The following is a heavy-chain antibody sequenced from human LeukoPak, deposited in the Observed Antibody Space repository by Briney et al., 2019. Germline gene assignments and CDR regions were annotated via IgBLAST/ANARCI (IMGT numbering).Heavy chain of an antibody. CDR2: IYSGGST. D-gene: IGHD3-22*01. J-gene: IGHJ3*02. CDR3: AKDGATYYYDSSGYPGPFDI. V-gene: IGHV3-53*01. CDR1: GFTVSSNY. Sequence: GGSLRLSCAASGFTVSSNYMSWVRQAPGKGLEWVSVIYSGGSTYYADSVKGRFTISRDNSKNTLYLQMNSLRAEDTAVYYCAKDGATYYYDSSGYPGPFDIWGQGTMVTVSS.